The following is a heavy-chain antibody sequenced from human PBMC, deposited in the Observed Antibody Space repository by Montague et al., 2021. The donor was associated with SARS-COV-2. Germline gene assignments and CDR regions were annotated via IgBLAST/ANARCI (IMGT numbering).Heavy chain of an antibody. J-gene: IGHJ4*02. D-gene: IGHD1-1*01. CDR1: GGSISSNSYY. CDR3: AGSHRARYNWNDSFDY. V-gene: IGHV4-39*07. Sequence: SETLSLTCTVSGGSISSNSYYWGWIRQSPGKGLEWIGSIYYSGSTYYNPSLRSRVTISVDTSKNQFSLKLSSVTAADTAVYYCAGSHRARYNWNDSFDYWGQGTLVTVSS. CDR2: IYYSGST.